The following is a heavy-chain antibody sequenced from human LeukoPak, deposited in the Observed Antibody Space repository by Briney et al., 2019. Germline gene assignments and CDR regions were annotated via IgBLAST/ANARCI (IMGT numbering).Heavy chain of an antibody. Sequence: ASVKVSCKASGYTFTGYYMHWARQAPGQGLEWMGWINPNSGGTNYAQKLQGRVTMTRDTSISTAYMELSRLRSDDTAVYYCARAPYSSGWYDLGWFDPWGQGTLVTVSS. J-gene: IGHJ5*02. D-gene: IGHD6-19*01. CDR3: ARAPYSSGWYDLGWFDP. V-gene: IGHV1-2*02. CDR1: GYTFTGYY. CDR2: INPNSGGT.